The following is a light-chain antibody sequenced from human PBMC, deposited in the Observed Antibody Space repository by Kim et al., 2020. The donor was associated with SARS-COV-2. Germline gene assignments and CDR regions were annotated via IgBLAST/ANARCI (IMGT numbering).Light chain of an antibody. CDR3: QQYGSSGTWT. J-gene: IGKJ1*01. CDR1: QSVSSSY. V-gene: IGKV3-20*01. Sequence: EIVLTQSPGTLSLSPGERATLSCRASQSVSSSYLAWYQQKPGQAPRLLIYGASSMATGIPDRFSGSGSGTDFTLTISRLEPEDFAVYYCQQYGSSGTWTFGQGTKVDI. CDR2: GAS.